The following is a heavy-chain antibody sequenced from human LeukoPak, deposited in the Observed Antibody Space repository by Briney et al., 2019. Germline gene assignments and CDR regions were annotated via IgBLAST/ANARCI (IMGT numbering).Heavy chain of an antibody. J-gene: IGHJ4*02. CDR3: ENNFDY. CDR1: GFTFSNYG. CDR2: IYYDGSNK. V-gene: IGHV3-33*06. Sequence: GSLRLSCAASGFTFSNYGMHWVRQAPGNGLEWVALIYYDGSNKYYTDSVKGRFTISRDNSKNTLYLQMDSLRAEDTAVYYCENNFDYWSEGTLVTVSS.